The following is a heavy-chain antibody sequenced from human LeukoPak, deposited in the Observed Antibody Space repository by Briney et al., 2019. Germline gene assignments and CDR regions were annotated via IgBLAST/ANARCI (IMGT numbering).Heavy chain of an antibody. V-gene: IGHV4-34*01. D-gene: IGHD3-22*01. CDR2: INHSGST. CDR1: GGSFSGHY. J-gene: IGHJ4*02. Sequence: PSETLSLTCAVYGGSFSGHYWSWIRQPPGKGLEWIGEINHSGSTSYNPSLKSRVTISVDSSKNQFSLKLTSVTAADTAVYYCARGSQYYYDSGGYYSHDYWGQGTLVTVSS. CDR3: ARGSQYYYDSGGYYSHDY.